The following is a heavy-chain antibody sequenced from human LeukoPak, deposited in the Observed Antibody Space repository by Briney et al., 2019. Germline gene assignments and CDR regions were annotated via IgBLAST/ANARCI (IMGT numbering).Heavy chain of an antibody. V-gene: IGHV4-39*01. CDR1: GGSISSSSYY. Sequence: PSETLSLTCTVSGGSISSSSYYWGWIRQPPGKGLEWIGSIYYSGSTYYNPSIKSRVTISVDTSKNQFSLKLSSVTAADTAVYYCAGRNQVLREYYYDSSGYLYFDYWGQGTLVTVSS. CDR3: AGRNQVLREYYYDSSGYLYFDY. CDR2: IYYSGST. J-gene: IGHJ4*02. D-gene: IGHD3-22*01.